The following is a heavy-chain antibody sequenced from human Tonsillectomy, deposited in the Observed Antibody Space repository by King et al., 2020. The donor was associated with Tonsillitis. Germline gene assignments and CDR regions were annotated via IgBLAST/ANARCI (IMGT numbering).Heavy chain of an antibody. CDR2: ISSSGSTI. Sequence: QLVQSGGGLVQPGGSLRLSCAASGFTFSSYEMNCVRQAPGKGLEWVSYISSSGSTIYYADSVKGRFTISRDNAKNSLYLQMNSLRAEDTAVYYCAREGIDYYDSSGYYRVDAFDIWGQGTMVTVSS. V-gene: IGHV3-48*03. CDR3: AREGIDYYDSSGYYRVDAFDI. CDR1: GFTFSSYE. D-gene: IGHD3-22*01. J-gene: IGHJ3*02.